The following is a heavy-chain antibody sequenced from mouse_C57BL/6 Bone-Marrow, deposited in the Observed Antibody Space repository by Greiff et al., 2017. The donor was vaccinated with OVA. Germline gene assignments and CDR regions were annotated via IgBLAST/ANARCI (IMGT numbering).Heavy chain of an antibody. CDR1: GFTFSSYA. CDR3: ARRWLLMDY. V-gene: IGHV5-4*03. CDR2: ISDGGSYT. J-gene: IGHJ4*01. D-gene: IGHD2-3*01. Sequence: EVQLVESGGGLVKPGGSLKLSCAASGFTFSSYAMSWVRQTPEKRLEWVATISDGGSYTYYPDNVKGRFTISRDKAKNNLYLQMSHLKSEDTAMYYCARRWLLMDYWGQGTSVTVSS.